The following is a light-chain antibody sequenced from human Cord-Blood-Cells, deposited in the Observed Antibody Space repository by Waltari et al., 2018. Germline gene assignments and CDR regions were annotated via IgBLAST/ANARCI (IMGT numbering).Light chain of an antibody. J-gene: IGLJ1*01. CDR2: DVS. V-gene: IGLV2-11*01. Sequence: QSALTQPRPVSGSPGQSVTISCTATSSDVGGYNYVSGYQQHPGKAPKLMIYDVSKRPSGVPDRFSGSKSGNTASLTISGLQAEDEADDYCCSYAGSYTYVFGTGTKVTVL. CDR3: CSYAGSYTYV. CDR1: SSDVGGYNY.